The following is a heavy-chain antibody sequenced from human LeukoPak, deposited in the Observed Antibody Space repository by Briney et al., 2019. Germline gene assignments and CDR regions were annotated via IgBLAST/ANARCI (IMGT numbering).Heavy chain of an antibody. Sequence: ASVKVSCKASGYIFTGYYMHWVRQAPGQGLEWMGRINPNSGGTNFAQKFQGRVTMTRDTSIITAYMDLTRLRSDDWAVYYCARSRIGSQFDFWGEGTLVIVSS. CDR2: INPNSGGT. CDR1: GYIFTGYY. V-gene: IGHV1-2*02. J-gene: IGHJ4*02. CDR3: ARSRIGSQFDF. D-gene: IGHD1-26*01.